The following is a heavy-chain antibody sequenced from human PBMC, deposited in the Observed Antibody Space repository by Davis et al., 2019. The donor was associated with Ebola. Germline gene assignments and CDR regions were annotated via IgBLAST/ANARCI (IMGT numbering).Heavy chain of an antibody. CDR2: IYDQST. V-gene: IGHV3-53*05. CDR3: ATSQWLREFDN. D-gene: IGHD6-19*01. Sequence: GSLRLSCTASGFTVSSNHMSWVRQAPGKGLEWVSVIYDQSTAYADAVRGRFIISRDKSNNTLYLEMSSLRVDDTAVYYCATSQWLREFDNWGQGTLVTVSS. J-gene: IGHJ4*02. CDR1: GFTVSSNH.